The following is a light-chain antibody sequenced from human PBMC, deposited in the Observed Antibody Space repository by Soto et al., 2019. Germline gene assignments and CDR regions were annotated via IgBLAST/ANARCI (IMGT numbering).Light chain of an antibody. CDR3: SSYATSATLF. CDR1: SSDVGAYDY. CDR2: DVS. J-gene: IGLJ2*01. V-gene: IGLV2-14*03. Sequence: QSALTQPASVSGSPGQSITISCTGTSSDVGAYDYVSWYQQHPGKAPKLLIYDVSNRPSGVSNRFSGSKSGNTASLTISGLQPGDEADYYCSSYATSATLFFGGGTKLTVL.